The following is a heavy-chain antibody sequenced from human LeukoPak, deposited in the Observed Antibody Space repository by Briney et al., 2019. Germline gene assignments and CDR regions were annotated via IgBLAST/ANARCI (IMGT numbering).Heavy chain of an antibody. V-gene: IGHV4-38-2*01. Sequence: SETPSLTCAVSGYSISSGYYWGWIRQPPGKGLEWIGIIYHSGSTYYNPSLKSRVTISVDTSKNQFSLKLSSVTAADTAVYYCARTGLYGSGSSDYWGQGTLVTVSS. CDR3: ARTGLYGSGSSDY. D-gene: IGHD3-10*01. CDR1: GYSISSGYY. CDR2: IYHSGST. J-gene: IGHJ4*02.